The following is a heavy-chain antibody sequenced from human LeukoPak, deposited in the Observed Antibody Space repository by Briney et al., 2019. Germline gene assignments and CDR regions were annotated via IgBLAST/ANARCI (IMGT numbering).Heavy chain of an antibody. CDR2: IYYTGST. CDR1: GGSISRYY. V-gene: IGHV4-59*01. Sequence: SETLSLTCTVSGGSISRYYWSWIRQPPGKGLEWIAYIYYTGSTNYNPSLKSRVTISVDTPKNQFSLKLSSVTAADTAVYYCARAVMQTRMEWGSEFDYWGQGTLVTVSS. J-gene: IGHJ4*02. CDR3: ARAVMQTRMEWGSEFDY. D-gene: IGHD4-11*01.